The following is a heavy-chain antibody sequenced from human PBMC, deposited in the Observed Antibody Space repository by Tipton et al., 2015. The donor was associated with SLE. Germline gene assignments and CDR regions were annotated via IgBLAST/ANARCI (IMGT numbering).Heavy chain of an antibody. Sequence: SLRLSCAASGFTFSSYAMTWVRQAPGKGLEWVSSISDSARSTYYADSVKGRFTISRDTSKNTLYLQMNSLRAEDTAVYYCARIHYYGSGSRDYWGQGTLVTVSS. D-gene: IGHD3-10*01. CDR1: GFTFSSYA. J-gene: IGHJ4*02. CDR2: ISDSARST. CDR3: ARIHYYGSGSRDY. V-gene: IGHV3-23*01.